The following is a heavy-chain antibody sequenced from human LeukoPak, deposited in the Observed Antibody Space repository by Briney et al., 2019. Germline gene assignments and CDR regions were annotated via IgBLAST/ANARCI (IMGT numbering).Heavy chain of an antibody. J-gene: IGHJ4*02. CDR3: ARGACSGGSCRDC. CDR1: GGTFSSYA. V-gene: IGHV1-69*05. D-gene: IGHD2-15*01. Sequence: GASVKVSCKASGGTFSSYAISWVRQAPGQGLEWMRRIIPNFGTANYAQKFQGRVTITTDESTSTAYMELSSLRSEDTAVYYCARGACSGGSCRDCWGQGTLVTVSS. CDR2: IIPNFGTA.